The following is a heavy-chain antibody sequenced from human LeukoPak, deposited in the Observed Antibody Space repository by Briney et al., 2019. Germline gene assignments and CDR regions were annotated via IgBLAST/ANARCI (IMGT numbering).Heavy chain of an antibody. CDR2: IYTSGST. V-gene: IGHV4-61*02. D-gene: IGHD3-10*01. CDR1: GGSISSGSYY. J-gene: IGHJ6*03. CDR3: ARHRSITRAGGAGRYYYMDV. Sequence: PSETLSLTCTVSGGSISSGSYYWSWIRQPAGKGLEWIGRIYTSGSTNYNPSLKSRVTISVDTSKNQFSLKLSSVTAADTAVYYCARHRSITRAGGAGRYYYMDVWGKGTTVTVSS.